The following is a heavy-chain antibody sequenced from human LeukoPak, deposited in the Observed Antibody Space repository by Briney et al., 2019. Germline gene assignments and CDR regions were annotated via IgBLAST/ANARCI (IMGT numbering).Heavy chain of an antibody. CDR3: ARSGSVFLGVGYSYGYYYYYMDV. CDR2: IIPIFGTA. J-gene: IGHJ6*03. V-gene: IGHV1-69*13. D-gene: IGHD5-18*01. Sequence: GASVTVSFKASGGTFSSYAISWVRQAPGQGLEWMGGIIPIFGTANYAQKFQGRVTITADESTSTAYMELSSLRSEDTAVYYCARSGSVFLGVGYSYGYYYYYMDVWGKGTTVTVSS. CDR1: GGTFSSYA.